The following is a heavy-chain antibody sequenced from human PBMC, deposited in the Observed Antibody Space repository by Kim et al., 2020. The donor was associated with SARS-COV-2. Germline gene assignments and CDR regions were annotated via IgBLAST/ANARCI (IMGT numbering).Heavy chain of an antibody. D-gene: IGHD1-1*01. CDR1: GFTFSNVE. Sequence: GGSLRLSCAASGFTFSNVEMTWVRQTPGKGLEWTGRIRSKTYGGTTDYAAPVKGRFSISRDDGKNMVFLQMNSLKNEDTAVYYCRGWERRSQDVFDIWGQGTMVTVSS. V-gene: IGHV3-15*01. J-gene: IGHJ3*02. CDR2: IRSKTYGGTT. CDR3: RGWERRSQDVFDI.